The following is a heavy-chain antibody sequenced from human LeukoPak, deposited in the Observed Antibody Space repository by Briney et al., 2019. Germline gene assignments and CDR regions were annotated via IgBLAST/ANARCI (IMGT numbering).Heavy chain of an antibody. D-gene: IGHD3-10*01. J-gene: IGHJ4*02. Sequence: ASVKVSCTASGYTFTSSTMHWVRQAPGQRLEWMGWISVGNGDTRYSQKFQGRVTITRDTPANTAYMELSSLTFEDTAVYYCASQTKNGEFGDYWGQGTLVPVSS. V-gene: IGHV1-3*01. CDR2: ISVGNGDT. CDR1: GYTFTSST. CDR3: ASQTKNGEFGDY.